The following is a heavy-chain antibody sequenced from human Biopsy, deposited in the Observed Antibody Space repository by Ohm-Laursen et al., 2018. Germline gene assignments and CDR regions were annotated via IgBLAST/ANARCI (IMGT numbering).Heavy chain of an antibody. CDR1: GFSLTSRGEG. Sequence: TQTLTLTSAFSGFSLTSRGEGVGWLRQPPGKAPEWLALIYWDDDKFYNPSLESRLTITKDTSKNQVLLIMTNMDPVDTATYFCVHRRMTPSEFDYWGQGTLVTVSS. CDR3: VHRRMTPSEFDY. J-gene: IGHJ4*02. CDR2: IYWDDDK. V-gene: IGHV2-5*02.